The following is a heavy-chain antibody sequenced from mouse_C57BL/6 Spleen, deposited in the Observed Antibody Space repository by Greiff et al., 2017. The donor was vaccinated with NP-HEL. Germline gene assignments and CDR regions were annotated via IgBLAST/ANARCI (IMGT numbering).Heavy chain of an antibody. D-gene: IGHD1-1*01. J-gene: IGHJ1*03. CDR2: IWTGGGT. Sequence: VKLMESGPGLVAPSQCLSITCTVSGFSLTSYAISWVRQPPGKGLEWLGVIWTGGGTNYNSALKSRLSISKDNSKSQVFLKMNSLQTDDTARYYCARDYYGSRVERYFDVWGTGTTVTVSS. CDR1: GFSLTSYA. V-gene: IGHV2-9-1*01. CDR3: ARDYYGSRVERYFDV.